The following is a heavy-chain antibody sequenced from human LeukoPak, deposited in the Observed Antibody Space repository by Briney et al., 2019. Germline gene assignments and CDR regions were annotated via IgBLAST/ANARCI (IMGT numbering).Heavy chain of an antibody. Sequence: GGSLRLSCAASGFTFSSYAMSWVRQAPGKGLEWVSAISGSGGSTYYADSVKGRFTISRDNSKNTLYLQMNSLRAEDTAVYYCARDLLRYYYYDSSGYYPGNYWGQGTLVTVSS. D-gene: IGHD3-22*01. J-gene: IGHJ4*02. CDR1: GFTFSSYA. CDR2: ISGSGGST. CDR3: ARDLLRYYYYDSSGYYPGNY. V-gene: IGHV3-23*01.